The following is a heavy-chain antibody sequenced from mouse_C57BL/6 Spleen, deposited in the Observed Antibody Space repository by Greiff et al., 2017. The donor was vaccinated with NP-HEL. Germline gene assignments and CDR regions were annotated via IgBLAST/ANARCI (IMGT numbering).Heavy chain of an antibody. CDR1: GYTFTSYW. CDR2: IDPSDSYT. V-gene: IGHV1-69*01. D-gene: IGHD1-1*01. CDR3: ARSITTVVADAMDY. J-gene: IGHJ4*01. Sequence: QVQLQQPGAELVMPGASVKLSCKASGYTFTSYWMHWVKQRPGQGLDWIGEIDPSDSYTNSNQKFKGKSTLTVDKSSSTAYMQLSSLTSEDSAVYYCARSITTVVADAMDYWGQGTSVTVSS.